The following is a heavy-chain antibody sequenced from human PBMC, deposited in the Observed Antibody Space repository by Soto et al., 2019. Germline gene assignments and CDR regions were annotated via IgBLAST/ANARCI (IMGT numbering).Heavy chain of an antibody. Sequence: PSETLSLTCTVSGGSISSYYWSWIRQPPGKGLEWIGYIYYSGSTNYNPSLKSRVTISVDTSKSQVSLQLNSVTPEDTAVYYCVRGQHSAFDYWGQGTLVTVSS. CDR3: VRGQHSAFDY. V-gene: IGHV4-59*12. J-gene: IGHJ4*02. CDR1: GGSISSYY. CDR2: IYYSGST. D-gene: IGHD3-3*02.